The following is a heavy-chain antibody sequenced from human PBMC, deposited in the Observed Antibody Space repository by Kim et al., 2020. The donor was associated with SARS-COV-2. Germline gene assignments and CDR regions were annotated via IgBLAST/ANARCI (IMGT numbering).Heavy chain of an antibody. J-gene: IGHJ4*02. V-gene: IGHV3-23*01. CDR3: AKVRRYYYDSSGYPDY. D-gene: IGHD3-22*01. Sequence: SVKGRFTISRDNSKNTLYLQMNSLRAEDTAVYYCAKVRRYYYDSSGYPDYWGQGTLVTVSS.